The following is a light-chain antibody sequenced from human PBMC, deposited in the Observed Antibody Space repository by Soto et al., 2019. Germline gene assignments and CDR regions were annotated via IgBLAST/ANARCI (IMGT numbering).Light chain of an antibody. J-gene: IGKJ5*01. Sequence: VMTQSPATLSVSPGERSTLSCRASQSVSSTLAWYQQKPGQPSRLLIYDASNRATGIPARFSGSGSGTDFTLTISSLEPEDFAVYYCQQRSTTITFGQGTRREIK. CDR1: QSVSST. CDR3: QQRSTTIT. CDR2: DAS. V-gene: IGKV3-11*01.